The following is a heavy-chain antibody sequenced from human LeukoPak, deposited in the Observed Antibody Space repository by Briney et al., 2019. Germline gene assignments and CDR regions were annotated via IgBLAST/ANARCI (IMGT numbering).Heavy chain of an antibody. V-gene: IGHV4-4*07. J-gene: IGHJ5*02. D-gene: IGHD2-21*02. CDR3: ARDTDCFAT. CDR1: GGSISSYY. CDR2: IYTSGST. Sequence: SETLSLTSTVSGGSISSYYWSWIRQPAAKGLERIGRIYTSGSTNYNPSLKSRVTMSVHTSKNQYSLKLSSVAAAETGVYYCARDTDCFATWGQRTLVTVSS.